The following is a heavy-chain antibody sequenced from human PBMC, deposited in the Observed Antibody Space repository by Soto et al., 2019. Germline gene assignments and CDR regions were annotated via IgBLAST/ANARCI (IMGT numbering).Heavy chain of an antibody. CDR3: AKDIAARRDYYYYMDV. J-gene: IGHJ6*03. D-gene: IGHD6-6*01. V-gene: IGHV3-9*01. CDR1: GFTFDDYA. Sequence: PGGSLRLSCAASGFTFDDYAMHWVRQAPGKGLEWVSGISWNSGSIGYADSVKGRFTISRDNAKNSLYLQMNSLRAEDTALYYCAKDIAARRDYYYYMDVWGKGTTVTVSS. CDR2: ISWNSGSI.